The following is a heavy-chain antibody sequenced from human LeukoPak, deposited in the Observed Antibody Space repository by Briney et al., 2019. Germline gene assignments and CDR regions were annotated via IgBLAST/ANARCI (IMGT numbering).Heavy chain of an antibody. D-gene: IGHD5-24*01. CDR2: IIPILGIV. V-gene: IGHV1-69*04. J-gene: IGHJ4*02. Sequence: ASVKVSCKASGGTFSSFAISWVRQAPGQGLEWMGRIIPILGIVNYAQNFQDRVTITADKSTSTVYMELRSLRSEDTAVYYCARASRGDGYNSYWGQGTLVTVSS. CDR1: GGTFSSFA. CDR3: ARASRGDGYNSY.